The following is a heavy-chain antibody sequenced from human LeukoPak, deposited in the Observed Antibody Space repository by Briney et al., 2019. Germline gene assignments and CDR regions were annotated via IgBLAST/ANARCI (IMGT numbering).Heavy chain of an antibody. J-gene: IGHJ6*03. V-gene: IGHV3-30*02. CDR2: IQYDGRNK. CDR1: GFTFSCYA. D-gene: IGHD4-17*01. CDR3: AKDKNDSGDYSSMDV. Sequence: PGGSLRLSCAASGFTFSCYAMLWVRQAPGQGLEWVAFIQYDGRNKCCADSVKGRFTVSRDNSKNTLYLQMNSLRVEATAIYYCAKDKNDSGDYSSMDVWGKGTTVTVSS.